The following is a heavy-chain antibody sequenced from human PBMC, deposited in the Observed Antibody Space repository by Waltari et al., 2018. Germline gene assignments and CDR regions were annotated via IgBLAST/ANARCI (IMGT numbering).Heavy chain of an antibody. CDR1: GGSISGPY. V-gene: IGHV4-59*11. D-gene: IGHD6-13*01. CDR3: ARANAGRTTAFDI. J-gene: IGHJ3*02. CDR2: IYNTENT. Sequence: QVQLQESGPRLVKPSETLSLTCTVSGGSISGPYWSWVRQPPGKGLEGLGYIYNTENTNYNPALQSRVSISLDTSKNQFSLKLSSVTATDTAVYYCARANAGRTTAFDIWGQGTMVTVS.